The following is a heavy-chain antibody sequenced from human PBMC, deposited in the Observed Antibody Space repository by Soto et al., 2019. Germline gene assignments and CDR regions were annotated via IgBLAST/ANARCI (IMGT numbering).Heavy chain of an antibody. D-gene: IGHD2-2*01. CDR1: GDTFSSYA. Sequence: ASVKVSCKASGDTFSSYAISWVRQAPGQGLEWMGGIIPIFGTANYAQKFQGRVTITADKSTSTAYMELSSLRSEDTAVYYCARDHGDIVVVPAARGYYYGMDVWGQGTTVTVSS. CDR2: IIPIFGTA. CDR3: ARDHGDIVVVPAARGYYYGMDV. J-gene: IGHJ6*02. V-gene: IGHV1-69*06.